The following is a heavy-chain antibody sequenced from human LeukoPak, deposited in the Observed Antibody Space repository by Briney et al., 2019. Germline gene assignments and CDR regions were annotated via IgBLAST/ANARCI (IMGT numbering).Heavy chain of an antibody. V-gene: IGHV3-7*01. CDR2: IKQDGSEK. J-gene: IGHJ4*02. D-gene: IGHD2-2*02. Sequence: GGSLRLSCAASGFTFSSYWMSWVRQAPGKGLEWVANIKQDGSEKYYVDSVKGRFTISRDNAKNSLYLQMNSPRAEDTAVYYCARSRCSTSCYKDYWGQGTLVTVSS. CDR1: GFTFSSYW. CDR3: ARSRCSTSCYKDY.